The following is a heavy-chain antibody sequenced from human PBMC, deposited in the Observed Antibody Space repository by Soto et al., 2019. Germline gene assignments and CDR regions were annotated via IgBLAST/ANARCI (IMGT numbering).Heavy chain of an antibody. J-gene: IGHJ6*02. CDR1: GFTVSSNY. D-gene: IGHD3-3*01. CDR3: ARAPPYYDFWSGYYAYYYYYGMDV. V-gene: IGHV3-53*01. Sequence: EVQLVESGGGLIQPGGSLRLSCAASGFTVSSNYMSWVRQAPGKGLEWVSVIYSGGSTYYADSVKGRFTISRDNSKNTLYRQMNSLRAEDTAVYYCARAPPYYDFWSGYYAYYYYYGMDVWGQGTTVTVSS. CDR2: IYSGGST.